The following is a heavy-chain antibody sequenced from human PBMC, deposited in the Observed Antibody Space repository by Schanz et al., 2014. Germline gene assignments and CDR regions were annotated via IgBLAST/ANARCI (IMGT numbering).Heavy chain of an antibody. CDR1: GFTFSRSG. CDR3: AKDYRTGAIDY. CDR2: IWFDGSTK. V-gene: IGHV3-33*06. J-gene: IGHJ4*02. D-gene: IGHD7-27*01. Sequence: QVQLVESGGGLVQPGRSLRLSCAASGFTFSRSGMHWVRQAPGKGLDWVAIIWFDGSTKYYADSVKGRFTISRDNSKNTWLLQMNSPRSEDTAVYYCAKDYRTGAIDYWGQGTLVTVSS.